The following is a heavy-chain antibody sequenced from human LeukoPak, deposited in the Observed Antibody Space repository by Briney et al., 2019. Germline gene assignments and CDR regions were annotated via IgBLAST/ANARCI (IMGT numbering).Heavy chain of an antibody. D-gene: IGHD2-2*03. J-gene: IGHJ6*03. V-gene: IGHV1-18*01. Sequence: ASVKVSCKASGYTFTSYGISWVRQAPGQGLEWMGIINPSGGSTSYAQKLQGRVTMTTDTSTSTAYMELRSLRSDDTAVYYCARDGYRLSGYFYYMDVWGKGTTVTVSS. CDR3: ARDGYRLSGYFYYMDV. CDR2: INPSGGST. CDR1: GYTFTSYG.